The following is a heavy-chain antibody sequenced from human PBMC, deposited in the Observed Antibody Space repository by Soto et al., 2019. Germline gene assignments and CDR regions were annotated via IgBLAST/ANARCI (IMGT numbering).Heavy chain of an antibody. J-gene: IGHJ3*02. Sequence: SETLSLTCTVSGGSISSGGYYWSWIRQHPGKGLEWTGYIYYSGSTYYNPSLKSRVTISVDTSKNQFSLKLSSVTAADTAVYYCAREDYYYDSSGYWPQGFDIWGQGTMVTVSS. CDR3: AREDYYYDSSGYWPQGFDI. V-gene: IGHV4-31*03. D-gene: IGHD3-22*01. CDR2: IYYSGST. CDR1: GGSISSGGYY.